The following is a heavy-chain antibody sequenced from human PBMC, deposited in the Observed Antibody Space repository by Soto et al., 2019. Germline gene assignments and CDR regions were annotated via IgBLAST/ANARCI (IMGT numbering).Heavy chain of an antibody. CDR1: GFTFSSYS. J-gene: IGHJ3*02. V-gene: IGHV3-48*01. CDR2: ISSSSSTI. Sequence: EVQLVESGGGLVQPGGSLRLSCAASGFTFSSYSMNWVRQAPGKGLECVSYISSSSSTIYYADSVKGRFTISRDNAKNSLYLQMNSLSAEDTAVYYCARNDYSDAFDIWGQGTMVTVSS. CDR3: ARNDYSDAFDI. D-gene: IGHD4-17*01.